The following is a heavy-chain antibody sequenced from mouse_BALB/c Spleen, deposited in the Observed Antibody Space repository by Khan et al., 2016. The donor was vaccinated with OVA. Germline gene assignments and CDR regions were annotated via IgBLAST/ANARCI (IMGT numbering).Heavy chain of an antibody. D-gene: IGHD1-1*01. CDR3: ANHGSSSAWLTY. CDR1: GYTFTSYW. V-gene: IGHV1-7*01. J-gene: IGHJ3*01. Sequence: QVQLQQSEAELAKPGASVKMSCKASGYTFTSYWMHWVKQRPGQGLEWIGYINPSTGYTEYNQKFKDKATLTADKSSSTAYMQLSSLTSEDSAVYYCANHGSSSAWLTYWGQGTLVTVSA. CDR2: INPSTGYT.